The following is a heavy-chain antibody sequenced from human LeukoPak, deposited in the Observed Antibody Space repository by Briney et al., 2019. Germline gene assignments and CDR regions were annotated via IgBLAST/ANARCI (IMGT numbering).Heavy chain of an antibody. CDR1: GGSVSSGGSVSSGSYY. D-gene: IGHD3-22*01. CDR3: ARADYYDSSGYSVFDY. J-gene: IGHJ4*02. V-gene: IGHV4-61*01. CDR2: IYYSGST. Sequence: SETLSLTCTVSGGSVSSGGSVSSGSYYWSWIRQPPGKGLEWIGYIYYSGSTNYNPSLKSRVTISVDTSKNQFSLKLSSVTAADTAVYYCARADYYDSSGYSVFDYWGQGTLVTVSS.